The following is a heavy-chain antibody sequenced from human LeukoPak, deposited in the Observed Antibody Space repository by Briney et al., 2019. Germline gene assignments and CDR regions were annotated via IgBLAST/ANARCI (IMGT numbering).Heavy chain of an antibody. Sequence: PGGSLRLSCVASGFTFSTYYMSWVRQAPGRGLEWVANIKGDGSGKYYVDSVKGRFTLSRDNAKNSLYLQMNSLRAEDTAVYYCGRDGVSAAVDFWGKGTLVTVSS. CDR1: GFTFSTYY. CDR3: GRDGVSAAVDF. V-gene: IGHV3-7*01. D-gene: IGHD2-2*01. CDR2: IKGDGSGK. J-gene: IGHJ4*02.